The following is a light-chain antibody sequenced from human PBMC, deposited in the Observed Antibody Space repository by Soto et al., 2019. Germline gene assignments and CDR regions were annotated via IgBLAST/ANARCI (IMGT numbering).Light chain of an antibody. V-gene: IGKV3-11*01. J-gene: IGKJ4*01. CDR3: QQRSNWPLT. Sequence: DIVLTQSPATISLSKGERATLSCRASQSVSSSLAWYQHKPGQPPRLLIYNASKRATGIPVRFSGSGSGTDFTLTISSLESEDFAVYYCQQRSNWPLTFGGGTEVDIK. CDR2: NAS. CDR1: QSVSSS.